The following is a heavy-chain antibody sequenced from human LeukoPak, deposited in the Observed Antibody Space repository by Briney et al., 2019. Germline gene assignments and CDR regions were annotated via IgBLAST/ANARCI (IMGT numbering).Heavy chain of an antibody. Sequence: ASVKVSCKASGYTFTSYDINWVRQATGQGLEWMGWMNPNSGNTGYAQKFQGRVTMTRNTSISTAYMELSSLRSEDTAVYYCARVYSSSRYPSYGMDVWGQGTTVTVSS. D-gene: IGHD6-13*01. V-gene: IGHV1-8*02. CDR2: MNPNSGNT. CDR3: ARVYSSSRYPSYGMDV. J-gene: IGHJ6*02. CDR1: GYTFTSYD.